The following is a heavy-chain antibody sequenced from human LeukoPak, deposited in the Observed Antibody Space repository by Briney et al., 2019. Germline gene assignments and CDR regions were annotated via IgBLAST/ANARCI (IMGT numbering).Heavy chain of an antibody. CDR2: MYFGGSS. V-gene: IGHV4-59*01. D-gene: IGHD5-18*01. J-gene: IGHJ4*02. CDR1: GAAISSYY. CDR3: TRASRGYSYGFAEY. Sequence: PSRTLCLTCTVSGAAISSYYWSWIRQPPGKGLGGIGYMYFGGSSNYNTSLKSRVTISVDTPKNQLSLNLSSVTAADTAVYYCTRASRGYSYGFAEYWGQGTLVTVSS.